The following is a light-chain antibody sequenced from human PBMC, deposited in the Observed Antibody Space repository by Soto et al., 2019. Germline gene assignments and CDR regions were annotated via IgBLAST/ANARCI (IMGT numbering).Light chain of an antibody. CDR2: ADN. CDR1: SGSIASNY. CDR3: QSYDRNSPVV. J-gene: IGLJ2*01. Sequence: NFMLTQPHSVSESPGKTVTISCTRSSGSIASNYVQWYQQRPGSAPTILIFADNERPSGVPGRFSGSIDRSSNSASLTITGLKTEDEADYYCQSYDRNSPVVFGGGTKLTV. V-gene: IGLV6-57*04.